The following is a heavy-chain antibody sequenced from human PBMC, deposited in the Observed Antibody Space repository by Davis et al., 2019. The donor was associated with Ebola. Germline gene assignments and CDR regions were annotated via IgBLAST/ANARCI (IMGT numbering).Heavy chain of an antibody. CDR2: INPSGGST. V-gene: IGHV1-46*01. CDR3: AKDIGVSHWYFDL. Sequence: AASVKVSCKASGYTFTSYYMHWVRQAPGQGLEWMGIINPSGGSTSYAQKFQGRVTMTRDTSTSTAYMELSSLRSEDTAVYYCAKDIGVSHWYFDLWGRGTLVTVSS. D-gene: IGHD3-16*01. J-gene: IGHJ2*01. CDR1: GYTFTSYY.